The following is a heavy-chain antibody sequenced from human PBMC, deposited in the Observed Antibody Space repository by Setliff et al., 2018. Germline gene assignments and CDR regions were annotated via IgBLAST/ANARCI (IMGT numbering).Heavy chain of an antibody. CDR1: GGSISSYY. Sequence: PSETLSLTCTVSGGSISSYYWIWIRQPPGKGLEWIGYIYSSGRTNYNPSLESRVTLSVDTSKNQFSLKLSSVTAADTAVYFCAREYYYARSRNFDYWGQGTLVTVSS. CDR2: IYSSGRT. D-gene: IGHD3-22*01. V-gene: IGHV4-4*08. CDR3: AREYYYARSRNFDY. J-gene: IGHJ4*02.